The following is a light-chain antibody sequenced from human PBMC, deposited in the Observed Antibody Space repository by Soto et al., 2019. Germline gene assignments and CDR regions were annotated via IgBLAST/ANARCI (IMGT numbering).Light chain of an antibody. Sequence: IKMTQSPSSRSASVGDRVTITCRASQSISSWLAWYQQKPGKAPKLLIYDASSLQSGVPSRFSGSGSGTEFTLTISSLQPEDFATYYCQQSYSLPPTWTFGQGTKVDIK. CDR2: DAS. J-gene: IGKJ1*01. CDR3: QQSYSLPPTWT. V-gene: IGKV1-39*01. CDR1: QSISSW.